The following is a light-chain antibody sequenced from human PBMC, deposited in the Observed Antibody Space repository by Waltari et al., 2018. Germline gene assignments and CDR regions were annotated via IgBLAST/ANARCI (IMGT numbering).Light chain of an antibody. CDR3: QQYYIPPWT. Sequence: DIVMTQSPDSLAVSLGERATINCKSSQSVLYTSNNKNYLAWYQQKPGQPPKLLFYWASTRESGVPDRFSGSGSGTDFTLTISGLQAEDAAFYYCQQYYIPPWTFGQGTKVEI. J-gene: IGKJ1*01. V-gene: IGKV4-1*01. CDR2: WAS. CDR1: QSVLYTSNNKNY.